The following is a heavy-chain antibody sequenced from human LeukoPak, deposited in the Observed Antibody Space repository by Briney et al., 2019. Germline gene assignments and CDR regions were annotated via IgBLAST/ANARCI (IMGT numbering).Heavy chain of an antibody. CDR1: GFTFNTYE. D-gene: IGHD4-23*01. V-gene: IGHV3-48*03. CDR2: ISGGGETR. CDR3: ARDANGGNVPFDY. J-gene: IGHJ4*02. Sequence: GGSLRLSCAASGFTFNTYEMNWVRQAPGKGLEWVSYISGGGETRYYADSVKGRFTISRDNGKNSLYLQMKRLIVEDTAVYYCARDANGGNVPFDYWGLGTPVTVSS.